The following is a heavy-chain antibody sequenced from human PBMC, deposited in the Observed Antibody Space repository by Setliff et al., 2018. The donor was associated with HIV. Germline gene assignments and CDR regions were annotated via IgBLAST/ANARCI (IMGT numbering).Heavy chain of an antibody. CDR1: EYMILAYK. CDR2: ISPNNGVA. J-gene: IGHJ6*03. V-gene: IGHV1-2*06. D-gene: IGHD3-3*01. Sequence: ASVKVSCKATEYMILAYKMNWVRQAPGQGLEWIGRISPNNGVAEYAPKFQGRVIMTLDTSISTAYLEIPRLTSDDAAVYYCARASSIPYYNYLSGSHDYYYYIDVWGEGTTVTVSS. CDR3: ARASSIPYYNYLSGSHDYYYYIDV.